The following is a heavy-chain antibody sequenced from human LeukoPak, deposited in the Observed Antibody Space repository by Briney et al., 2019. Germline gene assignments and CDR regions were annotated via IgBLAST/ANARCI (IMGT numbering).Heavy chain of an antibody. Sequence: LAGGSLRLSCAASGFTFSSYAMSWVRQAPGKGLEWVSAISCSGGSTYYADSVKGRFTISRDNSKNTLYLQVNSLRAEDTDVYYCAKDRIAAAGTGDYWGQGTLVTVSS. J-gene: IGHJ4*02. D-gene: IGHD6-13*01. V-gene: IGHV3-23*01. CDR2: ISCSGGST. CDR1: GFTFSSYA. CDR3: AKDRIAAAGTGDY.